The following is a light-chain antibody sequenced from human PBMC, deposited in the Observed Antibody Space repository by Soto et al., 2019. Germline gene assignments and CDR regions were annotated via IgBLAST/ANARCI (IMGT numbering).Light chain of an antibody. CDR1: QGISDY. CDR2: TAS. Sequence: DIPMTQSPSSLSASVGDRVTITCRASQGISDYLAWYQQKPGKVPKLLIYTASTLQSGVPSRFSGSGSGTDFTLTISSLQPQDVATYYCQKYNSAPWAFGQGNKVEIK. V-gene: IGKV1-27*01. CDR3: QKYNSAPWA. J-gene: IGKJ1*01.